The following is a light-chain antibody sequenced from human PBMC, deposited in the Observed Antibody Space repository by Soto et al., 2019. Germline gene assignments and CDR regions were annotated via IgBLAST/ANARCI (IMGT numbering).Light chain of an antibody. Sequence: TLAPSTLLFYTIDIATLSFRTIQSVSNNYLAWYQQKPGQAPRLLIYGASNRATGIQDRFSGSGSGTDFTLTISRLEPEDSAVYYFQQYGGAQSLRFGQRTRLEVK. V-gene: IGKV3-20*01. CDR2: GAS. CDR1: QSVSNNY. J-gene: IGKJ5*01. CDR3: QQYGGAQSLR.